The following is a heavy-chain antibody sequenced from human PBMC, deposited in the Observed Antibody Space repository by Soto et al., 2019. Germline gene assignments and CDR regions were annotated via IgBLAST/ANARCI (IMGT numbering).Heavy chain of an antibody. V-gene: IGHV1-46*03. CDR1: GYTFTSYY. D-gene: IGHD5-12*01. CDR3: ARWSGYDRFDDY. J-gene: IGHJ4*02. Sequence: QVQLVQSGAEVKKPGASVKASCKASGYTFTSYYMHWVRQAPGQGLEWMGIINPSGGSTSYAQKFQGRXXMXRXXSTSTVYMELSSLRSEDTAVYYCARWSGYDRFDDYWGQGTLVTVSS. CDR2: INPSGGST.